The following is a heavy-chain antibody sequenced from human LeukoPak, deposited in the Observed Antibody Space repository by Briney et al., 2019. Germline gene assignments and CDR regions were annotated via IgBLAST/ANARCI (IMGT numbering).Heavy chain of an antibody. V-gene: IGHV4-59*12. CDR2: IHHSGST. J-gene: IGHJ4*02. D-gene: IGHD3-22*01. CDR1: GGSISSYY. Sequence: SETLSLTCTVSGGSISSYYWSWIRQPPGKGLEWIGYIHHSGSTNYNPSLKSRVTISVDTSKNQFSLKLSSVTAADAAVYYCARGRDYYDSSSEYWGQGTLVTVSS. CDR3: ARGRDYYDSSSEY.